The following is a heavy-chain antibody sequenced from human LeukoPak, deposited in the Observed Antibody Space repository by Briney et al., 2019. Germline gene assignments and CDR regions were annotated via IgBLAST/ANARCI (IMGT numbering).Heavy chain of an antibody. J-gene: IGHJ1*01. CDR2: ISRSSSYI. CDR3: ARDAKAIRLWREYYQH. Sequence: GGSLRLSCAASGFTLSSYSMNWVRQAPGKGLEWVSYISRSSSYIYYADSVKGRFTISRDNAKNSLYLQMHSQRAEDTAVYSSARDAKAIRLWREYYQHWGQGTLVTVSS. V-gene: IGHV3-21*01. D-gene: IGHD5-18*01. CDR1: GFTLSSYS.